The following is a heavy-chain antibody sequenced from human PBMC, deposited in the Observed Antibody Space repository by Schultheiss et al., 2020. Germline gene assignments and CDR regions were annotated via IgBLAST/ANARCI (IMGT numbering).Heavy chain of an antibody. Sequence: WGSLRLSCAASGFTFSDYYMSWIRQAPGKGLEWVSYISSSSSYTNYADSVKGRFTISRDNAKNTLYLQMNSLRAEDTAVYYCARGGAYYDSSGYYPGPARPYYYYGMDVWGQGTTVTVSS. CDR3: ARGGAYYDSSGYYPGPARPYYYYGMDV. J-gene: IGHJ6*02. D-gene: IGHD3-22*01. V-gene: IGHV3-11*06. CDR2: ISSSSSYT. CDR1: GFTFSDYY.